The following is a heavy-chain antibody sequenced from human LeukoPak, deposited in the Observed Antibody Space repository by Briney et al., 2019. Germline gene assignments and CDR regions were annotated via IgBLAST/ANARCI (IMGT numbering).Heavy chain of an antibody. V-gene: IGHV3-23*01. D-gene: IGHD2-21*02. J-gene: IGHJ2*01. CDR2: ISGSGGST. Sequence: GGSLRLSCAASGFTFSSYAMSWVRQAPGKGLEWVSAISGSGGSTYYADSVKGRFTISRDNSKNTLYLQMHSLRAEDTAVYYCAKGPADIVVVTGYFDLWGRGTLVTVSS. CDR1: GFTFSSYA. CDR3: AKGPADIVVVTGYFDL.